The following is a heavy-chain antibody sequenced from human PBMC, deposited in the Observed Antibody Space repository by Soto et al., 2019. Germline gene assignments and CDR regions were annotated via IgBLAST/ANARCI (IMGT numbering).Heavy chain of an antibody. CDR2: ISYDGSNK. CDR3: ARDGSNIAVERNNWFDP. D-gene: IGHD6-19*01. J-gene: IGHJ5*02. CDR1: GFTFSSYA. V-gene: IGHV3-30-3*01. Sequence: SLRLSCAASGFTFSSYAMHWVRQAPGKGLEWVAVISYDGSNKYYADSVKGRFTISRDNSKNTLYLQMNSLRAEDTAVYYCARDGSNIAVERNNWFDPWGQGTLVTVSS.